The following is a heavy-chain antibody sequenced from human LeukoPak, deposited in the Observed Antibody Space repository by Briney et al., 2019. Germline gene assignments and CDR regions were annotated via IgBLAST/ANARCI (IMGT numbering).Heavy chain of an antibody. J-gene: IGHJ4*02. Sequence: PGGSLRLSCSASGFTFSTYSMYWVRQAPGKGLEYVSGISNNGDSTYYADSVKGRFTISRDNSKSTLYLQMSSLRVEDTAVYSCVKGWVRGVMNYWGQGTLVTVSS. CDR2: ISNNGDST. D-gene: IGHD3-10*01. CDR3: VKGWVRGVMNY. CDR1: GFTFSTYS. V-gene: IGHV3-64D*06.